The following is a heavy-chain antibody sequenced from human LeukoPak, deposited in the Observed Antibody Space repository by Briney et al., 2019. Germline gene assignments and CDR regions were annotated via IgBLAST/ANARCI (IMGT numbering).Heavy chain of an antibody. D-gene: IGHD2-2*01. Sequence: PGASLRLSCAASGFTFSTYAMSWVRQAPGKGLEWVSAISGTDGSTYYADSVKGRFTISRDNSKNTLYLQMNSLRAEDTAVYYCAKAACITSCYYNCWGQGTLVTVSS. CDR2: ISGTDGST. CDR1: GFTFSTYA. J-gene: IGHJ4*02. V-gene: IGHV3-23*01. CDR3: AKAACITSCYYNC.